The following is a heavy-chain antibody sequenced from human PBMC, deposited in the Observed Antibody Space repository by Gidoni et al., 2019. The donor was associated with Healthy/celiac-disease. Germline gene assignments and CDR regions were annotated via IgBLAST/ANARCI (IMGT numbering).Heavy chain of an antibody. D-gene: IGHD2-2*01. CDR3: ARVRYCSSTSCRTPFDP. J-gene: IGHJ5*02. CDR1: GYTFTVSF. Sequence: QVQLVQSRAAVKKPGASVKVSCKAYGYTFTVSFLHWVRQAPGQGLEWMGWINPNSGGTIYAQKFQGRVTMTRDTSISTAYMELSRLRSDDTAVYYCARVRYCSSTSCRTPFDPWGQGTLVTVSS. CDR2: INPNSGGT. V-gene: IGHV1-2*02.